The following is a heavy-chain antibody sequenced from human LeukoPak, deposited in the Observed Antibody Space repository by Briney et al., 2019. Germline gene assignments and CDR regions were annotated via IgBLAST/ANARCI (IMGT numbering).Heavy chain of an antibody. Sequence: SETLSLTCAVYGGSFSGYYWSWIRQPPGKGLEWIGEINHSGSTNYNPSLKSRVTISVDTSKNQFSLKLSSVTAADTAVYYCARSLVYYMDVWGKGTTVTISS. CDR2: INHSGST. CDR1: GGSFSGYY. CDR3: ARSLVYYMDV. J-gene: IGHJ6*03. D-gene: IGHD2-8*02. V-gene: IGHV4-34*01.